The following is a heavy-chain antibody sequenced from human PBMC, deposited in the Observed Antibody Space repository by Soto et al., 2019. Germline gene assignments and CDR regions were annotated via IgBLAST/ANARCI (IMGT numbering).Heavy chain of an antibody. CDR2: ISDSGST. Sequence: PSETLSLTCTVSGGSISSYYWSWIRQPPGKGLEWIAYISDSGSTNYNPSLKSRVTISVDNSKNTLYLQMNSLRAEDTAVYYCARDRVESGYPEYFQHWGQGTLVTVSS. D-gene: IGHD3-22*01. CDR1: GGSISSYY. J-gene: IGHJ1*01. V-gene: IGHV4-59*12. CDR3: ARDRVESGYPEYFQH.